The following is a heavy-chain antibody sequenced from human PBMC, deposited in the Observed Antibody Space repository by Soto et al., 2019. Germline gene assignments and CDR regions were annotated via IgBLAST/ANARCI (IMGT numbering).Heavy chain of an antibody. V-gene: IGHV1-69*02. CDR1: GDTFSSYT. J-gene: IGHJ4*02. Sequence: QVQLVQSGAEVKKPGSSVKVSCKASGDTFSSYTINWVRQAPGLGLEWMGRIIPMLSMSNSAPKFQGRVIMTADKSTSTAYMELRRLTSEDTATYYCARSYGSGSQAFDDWGQGVLVTVSS. D-gene: IGHD3-10*01. CDR2: IIPMLSMS. CDR3: ARSYGSGSQAFDD.